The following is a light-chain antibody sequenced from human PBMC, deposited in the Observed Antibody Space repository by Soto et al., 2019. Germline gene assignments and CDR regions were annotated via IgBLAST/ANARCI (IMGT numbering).Light chain of an antibody. J-gene: IGKJ1*01. V-gene: IGKV1-39*01. CDR1: QSISSY. CDR3: QQTYSSPQWT. Sequence: DIQMTQYPSSLSASVGDRITITCRASQSISSYLNWYQQKPGKPPKLLIYAAVSLQSGIPSRFSAYGSGTDFTLTISSLQPEDFATCYCQQTYSSPQWTFGQGTKVHIK. CDR2: AAV.